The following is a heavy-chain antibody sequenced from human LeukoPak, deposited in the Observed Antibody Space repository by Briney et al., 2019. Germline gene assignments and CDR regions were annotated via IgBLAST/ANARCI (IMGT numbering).Heavy chain of an antibody. Sequence: SQTLSLTCTVSGGXISSGGYYWSWIRQHPGKGLEWIGYIYYSGSTYYNPSLKSRVTISVDTSKNQFSLKLSSVTAADTAVYYCARDRPPGYYTRYYYYGMDVWGQGTTVTVSS. CDR1: GGXISSGGYY. V-gene: IGHV4-31*03. J-gene: IGHJ6*02. CDR3: ARDRPPGYYTRYYYYGMDV. CDR2: IYYSGST. D-gene: IGHD3-22*01.